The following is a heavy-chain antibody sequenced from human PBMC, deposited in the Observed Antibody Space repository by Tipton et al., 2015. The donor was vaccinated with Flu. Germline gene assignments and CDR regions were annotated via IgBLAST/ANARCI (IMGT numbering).Heavy chain of an antibody. Sequence: GSLRLSCAASGFTFSSYAMSWVRQAPGKGLEWVSAISGSGGSTYYADSVKGRFTISRDNSKNTLYLQMNSLRAEDTAVYYCAKTIGAYYDSSGYYYGIDYWGQGTLVTVSS. CDR2: ISGSGGST. D-gene: IGHD3-22*01. J-gene: IGHJ4*02. CDR1: GFTFSSYA. V-gene: IGHV3-23*01. CDR3: AKTIGAYYDSSGYYYGIDY.